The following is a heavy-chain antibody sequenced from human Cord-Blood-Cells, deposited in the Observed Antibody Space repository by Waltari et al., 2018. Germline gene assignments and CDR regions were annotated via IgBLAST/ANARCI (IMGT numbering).Heavy chain of an antibody. J-gene: IGHJ4*02. D-gene: IGHD2-15*01. CDR2: IWYDGSNK. Sequence: QVQLVESGGGVVQPGRSLRLSCAASGFTFSSYGMHWVRQAPGKGLEWVAVIWYDGSNKCYADSVKGRFTISRDNSKNTLYLQMNSLRAEDTAVYYCAREPLVVAATPFDYWGQGTLVTVSS. V-gene: IGHV3-33*01. CDR3: AREPLVVAATPFDY. CDR1: GFTFSSYG.